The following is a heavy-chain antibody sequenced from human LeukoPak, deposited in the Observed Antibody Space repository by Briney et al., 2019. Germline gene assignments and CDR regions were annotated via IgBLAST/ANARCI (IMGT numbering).Heavy chain of an antibody. V-gene: IGHV3-74*01. CDR3: ARVRRSEYYFDY. D-gene: IGHD3-10*01. CDR2: INTDGSST. J-gene: IGHJ4*02. CDR1: GFTFSSYW. Sequence: GGSLRLSCAASGFTFSSYWMHWVRQAPGKGLVWVSRINTDGSSTSYADSVRGRFTISRDNAKNTLYLQMNSLRAEDTAVYYCARVRRSEYYFDYWGQGTLVTVSS.